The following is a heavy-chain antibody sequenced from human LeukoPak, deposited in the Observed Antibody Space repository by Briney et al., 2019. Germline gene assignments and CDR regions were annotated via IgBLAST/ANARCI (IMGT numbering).Heavy chain of an antibody. CDR3: AKDPGLGLSGFDY. J-gene: IGHJ4*02. V-gene: IGHV3-23*01. Sequence: ETLSLTCAVYGGSFSGYYWSWVRQAPGKGLEWVSAISGGGGSTYYADSVKGRFTISRDNSKNTLYLQMNSLRAEDTAAYYCAKDPGLGLSGFDYWGQGTLVTVSS. CDR2: ISGGGGST. D-gene: IGHD3-16*02. CDR1: GGSFSGYY.